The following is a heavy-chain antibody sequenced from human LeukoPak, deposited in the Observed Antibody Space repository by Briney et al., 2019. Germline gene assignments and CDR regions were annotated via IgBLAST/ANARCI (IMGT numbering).Heavy chain of an antibody. CDR1: GGSINSYY. D-gene: IGHD3-10*01. CDR3: ARIGTGSGSYYFDY. CDR2: IYYSGST. V-gene: IGHV4-59*08. Sequence: PSETLSLTCTVSGGSINSYYWYWIRQPPGKGLEWIGSIYYSGSTNYNPSLKSRVTISVDTSKNQFSLKLSSVTAADTAVYYCARIGTGSGSYYFDYWGQGTLVTVSS. J-gene: IGHJ4*02.